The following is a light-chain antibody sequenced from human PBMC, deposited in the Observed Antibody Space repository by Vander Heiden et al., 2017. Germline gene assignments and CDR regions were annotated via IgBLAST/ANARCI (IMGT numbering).Light chain of an antibody. CDR2: KAS. CDR3: QQYNSYLYT. V-gene: IGKV1-5*03. J-gene: IGKJ2*01. CDR1: QSISSW. Sequence: DIPMPQPPSTLSASVGDRVTITCRASQSISSWLAWYQQKPGKAPKLLIYKASSLERGVPSRFSGSGSGTEFTLTISSLQPDDFATYYCQQYNSYLYTFGQGTKLEIK.